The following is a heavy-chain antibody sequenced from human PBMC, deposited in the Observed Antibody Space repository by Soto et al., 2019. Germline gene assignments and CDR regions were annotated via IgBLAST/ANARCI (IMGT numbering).Heavy chain of an antibody. J-gene: IGHJ4*02. Sequence: GGSLRLSCAASGFTVSSNYMSWVRQAPGKGLEWVSVIYSGGSTYYADSGKGGFTISRDNSKNTLYLQMNSRGAEDTAGYYCARDVYCGGGSCYSGYWGQGTLVTVSS. CDR1: GFTVSSNY. D-gene: IGHD2-15*01. CDR3: ARDVYCGGGSCYSGY. V-gene: IGHV3-66*01. CDR2: IYSGGST.